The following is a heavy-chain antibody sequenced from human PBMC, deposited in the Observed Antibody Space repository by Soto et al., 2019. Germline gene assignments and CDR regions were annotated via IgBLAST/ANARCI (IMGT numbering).Heavy chain of an antibody. V-gene: IGHV3-9*01. Sequence: EVQLVESGGGLVQPGRSLRLSCAASGFTFDAYPMHWVRQAPGKGLEWVAGLSWNSGSIGYAGSVKGRFTISRENAKNPLYLQMNSLTAEDTALYYCIKDDAFDCWGQGTQVTVSS. J-gene: IGHJ3*01. CDR1: GFTFDAYP. CDR3: IKDDAFDC. CDR2: LSWNSGSI.